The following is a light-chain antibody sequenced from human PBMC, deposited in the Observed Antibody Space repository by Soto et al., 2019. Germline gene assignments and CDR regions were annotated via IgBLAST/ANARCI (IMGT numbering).Light chain of an antibody. CDR3: LQHSSYPYT. CDR1: QGIRNH. J-gene: IGKJ2*01. CDR2: LAY. V-gene: IGKV1-17*01. Sequence: QMTQSPSSLSASVGDTVTVTCRAGQGIRNHLNWFQQKLGKAPKRLISLAYTLQSGVPSRFRGSGSGTEFTLTISSLQPAECATYYCLQHSSYPYTFGQGTKLEIK.